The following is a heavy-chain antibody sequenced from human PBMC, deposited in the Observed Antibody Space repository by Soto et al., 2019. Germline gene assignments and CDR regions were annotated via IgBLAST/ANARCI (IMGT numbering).Heavy chain of an antibody. CDR1: GGSISSGGYS. V-gene: IGHV4-30-2*02. CDR3: AITPYFDNLTGYHKPSYFDY. Sequence: PSETLSLTCAVSGGSISSGGYSWSWIRQPPGKGLEWIGYIYHSGSTYYNTSLKSRVTISVDRSKSQFSLKLSSVTAVDTAVYYCAITPYFDNLTGYHKPSYFDYWGQGTLVTVSS. J-gene: IGHJ4*02. CDR2: IYHSGST. D-gene: IGHD3-9*01.